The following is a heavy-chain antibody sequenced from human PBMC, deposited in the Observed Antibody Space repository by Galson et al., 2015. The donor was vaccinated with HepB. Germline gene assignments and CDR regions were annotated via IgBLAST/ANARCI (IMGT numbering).Heavy chain of an antibody. D-gene: IGHD6-6*01. J-gene: IGHJ4*02. CDR2: FSYDGVNE. CDR3: AKTQLAQFDN. CDR1: GFTFSDYG. V-gene: IGHV3-30*18. Sequence: SLRLSCAASGFTFSDYGMHWVRQAPGKGLEWVAVFSYDGVNEHYAESVKGRFTITRDNSKNTLYLQMSSLRAQDTAVYYCAKTQLAQFDNWGQGTLVTVSS.